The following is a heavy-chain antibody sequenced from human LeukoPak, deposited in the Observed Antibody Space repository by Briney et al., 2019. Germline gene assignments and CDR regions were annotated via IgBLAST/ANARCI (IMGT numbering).Heavy chain of an antibody. CDR2: IYHSGST. V-gene: IGHV4-34*01. Sequence: SETLSLTCALCIGSYSVCYGSWIPDPPGGGGECLGDIYHSGSTNYNPPLESRVHLSVGTSKNQVSPKLNSVTAAHTALFYSASRPSIGGARIGWFDPWGGGTLVSVSS. CDR1: IGSYSVCY. D-gene: IGHD6-13*01. J-gene: IGHJ5*02. CDR3: ASRPSIGGARIGWFDP.